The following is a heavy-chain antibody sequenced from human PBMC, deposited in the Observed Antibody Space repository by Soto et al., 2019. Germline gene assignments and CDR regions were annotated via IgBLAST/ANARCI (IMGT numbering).Heavy chain of an antibody. Sequence: PSETLSLTCTVSGGSISTYYWSWIRRPPGKGLEWIGYIYNSGSTHSNPSLQSRVTISVDTSKNQFSLKLSSVTAADTAIYYCARARITMVREVIKYNMDVWGQGTTVPVSS. D-gene: IGHD3-10*01. CDR1: GGSISTYY. V-gene: IGHV4-59*01. CDR2: IYNSGST. J-gene: IGHJ6*02. CDR3: ARARITMVREVIKYNMDV.